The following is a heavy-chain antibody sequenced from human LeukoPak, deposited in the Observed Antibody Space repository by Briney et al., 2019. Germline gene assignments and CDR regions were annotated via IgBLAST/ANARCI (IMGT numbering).Heavy chain of an antibody. Sequence: PSETLSLTCSVSGDSISTSSYYWGWIRQPPGKGLEWIGTIYYSGSTYYHPSLTSRVTISVDTSKHQFSLKLTSAPAADPAVYYCARHPSGRMWLQQGGWFDPWGQGTLVTVSS. D-gene: IGHD5-24*01. CDR3: ARHPSGRMWLQQGGWFDP. J-gene: IGHJ5*02. CDR2: IYYSGST. V-gene: IGHV4-39*01. CDR1: GDSISTSSYY.